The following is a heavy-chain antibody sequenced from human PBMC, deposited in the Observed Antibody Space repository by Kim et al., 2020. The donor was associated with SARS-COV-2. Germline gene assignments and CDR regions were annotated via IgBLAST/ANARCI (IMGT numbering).Heavy chain of an antibody. CDR1: GYTFTSYA. J-gene: IGHJ5*02. D-gene: IGHD3-3*01. CDR2: INTNTGNP. V-gene: IGHV7-4-1*02. CDR3: ARVLDDFWSGYYIPQDNWFDP. Sequence: ASVKVSCKASGYTFTSYAMNWVRQAPGQGLEWMGWINTNTGNPTYAQGFTGRFVFSLDTSVSTAYLQISSLKAEDTAVYYCARVLDDFWSGYYIPQDNWFDPWGQGTLVTVSS.